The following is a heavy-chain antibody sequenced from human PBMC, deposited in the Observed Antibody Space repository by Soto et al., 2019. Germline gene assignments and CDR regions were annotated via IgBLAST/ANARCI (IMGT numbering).Heavy chain of an antibody. CDR2: IYHSGST. V-gene: IGHV4-30-2*01. Sequence: SETLSLTCAVSGGSISSGGYSWSWIRQPPGKGLEWIGYIYHSGSTYYNPSLKSRVTISVDRSKNQFSLKLSSVTAADTAVYYCARDRGYGDYNYFDYWGQGTLGTVS. J-gene: IGHJ4*02. CDR3: ARDRGYGDYNYFDY. D-gene: IGHD4-17*01. CDR1: GGSISSGGYS.